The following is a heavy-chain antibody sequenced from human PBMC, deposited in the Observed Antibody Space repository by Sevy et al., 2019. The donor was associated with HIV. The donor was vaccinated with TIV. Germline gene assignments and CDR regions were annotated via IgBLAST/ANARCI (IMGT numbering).Heavy chain of an antibody. D-gene: IGHD4-17*01. V-gene: IGHV3-33*01. J-gene: IGHJ4*02. Sequence: GGSLRLSCAASGFTFSSYGMHWVRQAPGKGLEWVAVIWYDGSNKYYADSVKGRFTISRDNSKNTLYLQMNSLRAEDTDVNYCARGHYGDASFDYWGQGTLVTVS. CDR1: GFTFSSYG. CDR3: ARGHYGDASFDY. CDR2: IWYDGSNK.